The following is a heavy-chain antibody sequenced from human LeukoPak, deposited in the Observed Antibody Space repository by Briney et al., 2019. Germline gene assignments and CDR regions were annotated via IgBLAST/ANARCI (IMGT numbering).Heavy chain of an antibody. Sequence: GGSLRLSCAASGFTFSSYGMHWVRQAPGKGLEWVAFIRYDGSNKYYVDSVKGRFTISRDNSKNTLYLQMNSLRAEDTAVYYCGYGDYRAPNWFDPWGQGTLVTVSS. CDR2: IRYDGSNK. CDR1: GFTFSSYG. V-gene: IGHV3-30*02. J-gene: IGHJ5*02. D-gene: IGHD4-17*01. CDR3: GYGDYRAPNWFDP.